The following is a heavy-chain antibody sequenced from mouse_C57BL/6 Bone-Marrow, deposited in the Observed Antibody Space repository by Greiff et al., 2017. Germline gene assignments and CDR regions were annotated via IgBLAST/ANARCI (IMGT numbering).Heavy chain of an antibody. V-gene: IGHV3-6*01. J-gene: IGHJ3*01. Sequence: EVKLQESGPGLVKPSQSLSLTCSVTGYSITSGYYWNRIRQFPGNKLEWMGYISYDGSNNYNPSLKNRISITRDTSKNQLFLKLNSVTTEDTATYCCARVGGPGGQGTLVTVSA. CDR3: ARVGGP. CDR2: ISYDGSN. CDR1: GYSITSGYY.